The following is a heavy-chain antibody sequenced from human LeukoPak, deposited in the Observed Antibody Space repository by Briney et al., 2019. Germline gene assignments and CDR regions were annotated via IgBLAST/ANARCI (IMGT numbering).Heavy chain of an antibody. CDR3: ARVLSGYIDY. CDR1: GGSFSGYY. CDR2: INHSGST. Sequence: PSETLSLTCAVYGGSFSGYYWSWIRQPPGKGLEWIGEINHSGSTDYNASLKSRITISVDTSKNQFSLKLSSVTAADTAVYYCARVLSGYIDYWGQGTLVTVSS. V-gene: IGHV4-34*01. J-gene: IGHJ4*02. D-gene: IGHD3-3*01.